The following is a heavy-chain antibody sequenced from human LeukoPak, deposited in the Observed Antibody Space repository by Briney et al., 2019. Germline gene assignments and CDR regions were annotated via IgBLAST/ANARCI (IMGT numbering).Heavy chain of an antibody. V-gene: IGHV1-8*01. J-gene: IGHJ4*02. D-gene: IGHD6-13*01. CDR1: GYTFTSYD. CDR2: MNPNSGNT. Sequence: ASVKVSCKASGYTFTSYDINWVRQATGQGLEWMGWMNPNSGNTGYAQKFQGRVTMTRNTSISTANMELSSLRSEDTAVYYCARQIARGYYFDYWGQGTLVTVSS. CDR3: ARQIARGYYFDY.